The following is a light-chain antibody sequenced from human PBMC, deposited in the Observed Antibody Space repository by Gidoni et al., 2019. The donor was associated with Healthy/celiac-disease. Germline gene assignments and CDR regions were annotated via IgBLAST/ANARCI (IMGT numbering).Light chain of an antibody. V-gene: IGKV3-20*01. CDR1: QSVSSSY. J-gene: IGKJ2*01. CDR3: QQYGSSLYT. Sequence: IVLTQPPGTLSLSPGERATLSCRASQSVSSSYLAWYQQKPGQAPRLLLYGTSSRATGIPDRFSGSGSGTDFTLNISRLEPEDFAVYYCQQYGSSLYTFGQGTKLEIK. CDR2: GTS.